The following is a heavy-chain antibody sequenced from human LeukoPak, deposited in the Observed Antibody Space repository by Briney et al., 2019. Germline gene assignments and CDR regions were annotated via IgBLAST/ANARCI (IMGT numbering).Heavy chain of an antibody. J-gene: IGHJ4*02. Sequence: GGSLRLSCAASGFTFSSYAMSWVRQAPGRGLEWVSSISGSGGSTYYADSVKGRFTISRDNSKDTLYLQMHSLRGEDTAVYFCAKDRDYDFWSGYYWDNWGQGTLVTVSS. V-gene: IGHV3-23*01. CDR1: GFTFSSYA. CDR3: AKDRDYDFWSGYYWDN. D-gene: IGHD3-3*01. CDR2: ISGSGGST.